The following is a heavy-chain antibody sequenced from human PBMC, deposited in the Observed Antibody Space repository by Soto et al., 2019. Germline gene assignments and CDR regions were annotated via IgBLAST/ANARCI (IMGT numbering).Heavy chain of an antibody. V-gene: IGHV1-69*13. CDR3: ARGQTTVTTGTVYYYGMDV. CDR1: GGTFSSYA. D-gene: IGHD4-4*01. J-gene: IGHJ6*02. Sequence: SVKVSCKASGGTFSSYAISCVRQAPGQGLEWMGGIIPIFGTANYAQKFQGRVTITADESTSTAYTELSSLRSEDTAVYYCARGQTTVTTGTVYYYGMDVWVQGTTVPVS. CDR2: IIPIFGTA.